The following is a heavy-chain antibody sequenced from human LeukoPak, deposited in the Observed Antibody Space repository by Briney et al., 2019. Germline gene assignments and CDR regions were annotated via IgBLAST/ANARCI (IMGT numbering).Heavy chain of an antibody. CDR2: ISHRGTS. J-gene: IGHJ3*02. V-gene: IGHV4-34*01. CDR3: ARKRRRGYYLNSAFDM. D-gene: IGHD3-3*01. CDR1: DESFSTYY. Sequence: SETLSLTCDVNDESFSTYYWSWIRQSPGKGLEWIAEISHRGTSTYNPSLQSRVTVSVDASKNHFSLRVKSVIAADTAIYYCARKRRRGYYLNSAFDMWGQGTMVTVSS.